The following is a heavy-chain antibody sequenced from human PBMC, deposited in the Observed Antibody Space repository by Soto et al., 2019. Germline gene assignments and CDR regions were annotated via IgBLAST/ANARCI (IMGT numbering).Heavy chain of an antibody. J-gene: IGHJ4*02. Sequence: GGSLRLSCAASGFTFSTYWMYWVRQAPGKGLQWMANIKPDGSDQYYVDSVKGRFTISRDNARNSLYLQINSLRAEDTAMYYCASLRGGYWGQGTLVTVS. CDR3: ASLRGGY. D-gene: IGHD3-16*01. V-gene: IGHV3-7*05. CDR2: IKPDGSDQ. CDR1: GFTFSTYW.